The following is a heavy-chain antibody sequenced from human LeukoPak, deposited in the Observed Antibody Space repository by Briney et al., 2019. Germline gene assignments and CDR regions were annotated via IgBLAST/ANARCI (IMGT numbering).Heavy chain of an antibody. V-gene: IGHV4-38-2*02. CDR3: ARRGGASGSYHFDY. CDR2: IYHSGST. J-gene: IGHJ4*02. Sequence: PSETLSLTCTVSGYSISSGYYWGWIRQPPGKGLEWIGSIYHSGSTYYNPSLKSRVTISVDTSKNQFSLKLSSVTAADTAFYYCARRGGASGSYHFDYWGQGTLVTVSS. D-gene: IGHD1-26*01. CDR1: GYSISSGYY.